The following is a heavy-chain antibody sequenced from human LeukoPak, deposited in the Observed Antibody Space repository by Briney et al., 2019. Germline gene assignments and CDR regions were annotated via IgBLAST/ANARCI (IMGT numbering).Heavy chain of an antibody. D-gene: IGHD3-10*01. V-gene: IGHV5-51*01. CDR3: ARLNGVWQSSPIDH. CDR1: GYSFASFW. CDR2: ISAGDSDT. Sequence: GESLKISCKGSGYSFASFWIGWVRQMPGKGLEWMGIISAGDSDTRYSPSLQGQVTISVDKSISTAYLQWSSLKASDTAMYFCARLNGVWQSSPIDHWGQGTLVTVSS. J-gene: IGHJ4*02.